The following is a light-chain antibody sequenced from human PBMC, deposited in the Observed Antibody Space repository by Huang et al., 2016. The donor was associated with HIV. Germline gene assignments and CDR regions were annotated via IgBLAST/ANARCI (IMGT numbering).Light chain of an antibody. V-gene: IGKV1-5*03. CDR1: QRISSW. Sequence: DIQMTQSPSTLSASVGDRVTITCRASQRISSWLAWYPQKPGKAPNLLIYKASSLESGVPSRFSGSGSGTEFTLTISSLQPDDFATYYCQQYNSLAWTFGQGTKVEIK. CDR2: KAS. J-gene: IGKJ1*01. CDR3: QQYNSLAWT.